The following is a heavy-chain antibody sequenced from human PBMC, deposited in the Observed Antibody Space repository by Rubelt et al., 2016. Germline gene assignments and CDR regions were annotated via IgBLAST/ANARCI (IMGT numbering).Heavy chain of an antibody. CDR3: ARGRRGSSSWLGRDYYGMDV. Sequence: QVQLQQWGAGLLKPSGTLSLTCAVYGGSFSGYYWSWIRQPPGKGLEWLGELKHSGSTNYHPSLTSRVTIAADTSKNQFSRRLSSVTAADTAVYYCARGRRGSSSWLGRDYYGMDVWGQGTTVTVSS. D-gene: IGHD6-13*01. CDR1: GGSFSGYY. CDR2: LKHSGST. J-gene: IGHJ6*02. V-gene: IGHV4-34*01.